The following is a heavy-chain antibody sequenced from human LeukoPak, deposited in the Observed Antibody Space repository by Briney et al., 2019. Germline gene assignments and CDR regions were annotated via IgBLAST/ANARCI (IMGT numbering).Heavy chain of an antibody. V-gene: IGHV5-51*01. CDR2: IYPGDSDT. CDR3: ARLRPGIAVAGSPPDY. Sequence: GESLKISCKGSGYSFTSYWIGWVRQMPGKGLEWMGIIYPGDSDTRYSPSFQGQVTISADKSISTAYLQWSSLKASDTAMYYCARLRPGIAVAGSPPDYWGQGTLVTV. D-gene: IGHD6-19*01. J-gene: IGHJ4*02. CDR1: GYSFTSYW.